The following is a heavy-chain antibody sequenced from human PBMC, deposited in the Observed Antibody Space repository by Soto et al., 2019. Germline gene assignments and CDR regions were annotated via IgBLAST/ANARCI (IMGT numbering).Heavy chain of an antibody. CDR1: GFTFSNYE. D-gene: IGHD4-4*01. V-gene: IGHV3-48*03. CDR3: ARDPAIYSGKFDYGLDV. Sequence: SLRLSCAASGFTFSNYEMNWVRQAPGTGLEWVSYIGTRGRTIYYAGSVKGRLTISRDNAKNSLYLQMNSLRAEDTAVYYCARDPAIYSGKFDYGLDVWGQGTTVTVSS. J-gene: IGHJ6*02. CDR2: IGTRGRTI.